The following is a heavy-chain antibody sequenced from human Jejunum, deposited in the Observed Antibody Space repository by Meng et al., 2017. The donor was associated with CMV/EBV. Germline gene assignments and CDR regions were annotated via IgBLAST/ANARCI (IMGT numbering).Heavy chain of an antibody. J-gene: IGHJ4*02. CDR1: GFAFSSYA. D-gene: IGHD3-22*01. CDR3: ANPNYYDSNGAY. CDR2: IKGSGDKT. V-gene: IGHV3-23*01. Sequence: ASGFAFSSYAMSLVRQAPGKGLEWVSSIKGSGDKTYYADSVKGQFTISRDNSKTTLYLQMNSLRADDTAVYYCANPNYYDSNGAYWGQGTLVTVSS.